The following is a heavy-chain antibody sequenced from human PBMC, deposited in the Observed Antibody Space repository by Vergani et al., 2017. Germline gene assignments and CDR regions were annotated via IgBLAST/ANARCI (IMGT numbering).Heavy chain of an antibody. V-gene: IGHV3-23*01. Sequence: EVRLLESGGGLVQPGGSLRLSCAASGFTFNIYAMSWVRQAPGKGLEWVSTITYNGGRTYYADSVTGRFTISRDNSKNSLYLQMNSLRAEDTAVYYCARDGAEGATATGSFDYWGQGTLVTVSS. CDR3: ARDGAEGATATGSFDY. D-gene: IGHD1-26*01. CDR1: GFTFNIYA. CDR2: ITYNGGRT. J-gene: IGHJ4*02.